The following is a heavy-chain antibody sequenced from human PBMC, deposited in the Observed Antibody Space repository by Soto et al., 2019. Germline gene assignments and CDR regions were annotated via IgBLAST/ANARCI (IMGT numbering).Heavy chain of an antibody. CDR2: IYSVGST. CDR1: GFTVSSNY. V-gene: IGHV3-66*01. Sequence: EVQLVESGGGLVQPGGSLRLSCAASGFTVSSNYMSWVRQAPGKGLEWVSIIYSVGSTYYVDSVKGRFTISRDNSKNTLYLQMNSLRAEETAVYYCARGRYSFGYYFDYWGQGTLVTVSS. CDR3: ARGRYSFGYYFDY. D-gene: IGHD5-18*01. J-gene: IGHJ4*02.